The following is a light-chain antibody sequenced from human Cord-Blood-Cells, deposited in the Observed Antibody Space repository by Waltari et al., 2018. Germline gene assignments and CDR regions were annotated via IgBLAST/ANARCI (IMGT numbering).Light chain of an antibody. Sequence: QSALTQPPSASGSPGQSVTISCTGTSSDVGGYNYVSWYHQHPGKAPKIMIYEVSKRPSGVPDRVSGSKSGNTAALTVSGLQAEDEADYYCSSYAGSNNLVFGTGTKVTGL. CDR3: SSYAGSNNLV. J-gene: IGLJ1*01. CDR1: SSDVGGYNY. V-gene: IGLV2-8*01. CDR2: EVS.